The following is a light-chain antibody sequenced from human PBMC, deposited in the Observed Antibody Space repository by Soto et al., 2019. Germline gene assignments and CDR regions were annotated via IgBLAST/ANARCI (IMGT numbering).Light chain of an antibody. V-gene: IGLV2-8*01. CDR1: SSDVGGYNY. J-gene: IGLJ1*01. CDR2: EVN. CDR3: SSYAGSSNV. Sequence: QSALTQPPSASGSPGQSVAISCTGTSSDVGGYNYVSWYQQHPGKAPKLMIYEVNKRPSGVPDRFSCSKSGNTASLTVSGLQAEDEADYYCSSYAGSSNVFGTGTKVTVL.